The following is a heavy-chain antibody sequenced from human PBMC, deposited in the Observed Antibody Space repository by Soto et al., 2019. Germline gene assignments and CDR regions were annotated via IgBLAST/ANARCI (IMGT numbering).Heavy chain of an antibody. J-gene: IGHJ5*02. CDR2: VSRAGPYT. V-gene: IGHV3-23*01. CDR3: VKYTVTEDLGES. Sequence: EVQLLESGGDVVRPGGSLRLSCAASGFTFSSYAMGWVRQAPGKGLEWVAGVSRAGPYTFYADSVRGRFSLSRDNSRDTVDLYMNALRGDDTAVYFCVKYTVTEDLGESWGQGTLVCVSS. CDR1: GFTFSSYA. D-gene: IGHD3-16*01.